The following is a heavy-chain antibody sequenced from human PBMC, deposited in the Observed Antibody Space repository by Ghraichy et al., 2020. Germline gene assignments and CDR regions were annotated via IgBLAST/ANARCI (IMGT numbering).Heavy chain of an antibody. CDR1: GFTFSDYY. CDR2: ISSSGSNI. Sequence: GGSLRLSCAASGFTFSDYYMSWIRQAPGKGLEWVSYISSSGSNIYYADSVKGRFTISRDNAKNSLYLQMNSLRAEDTAVYYCARLSTGYSYDYAGWFDPWGQGTLVTVSS. D-gene: IGHD5-18*01. CDR3: ARLSTGYSYDYAGWFDP. V-gene: IGHV3-11*01. J-gene: IGHJ5*02.